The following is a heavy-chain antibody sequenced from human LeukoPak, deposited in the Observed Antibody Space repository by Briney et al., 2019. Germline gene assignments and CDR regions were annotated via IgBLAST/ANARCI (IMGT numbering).Heavy chain of an antibody. Sequence: GASVKVSCKASGYTFTSYYMHWVRQAPGQGLEWMGIINPSGGSTSYAQKFQGRVTMTRDTSTSTVYMELSSLRSEDTAVYYCARDRGYGDYVWLFDYWGQGTLVTVSS. V-gene: IGHV1-46*01. CDR2: INPSGGST. CDR3: ARDRGYGDYVWLFDY. J-gene: IGHJ4*02. D-gene: IGHD4-17*01. CDR1: GYTFTSYY.